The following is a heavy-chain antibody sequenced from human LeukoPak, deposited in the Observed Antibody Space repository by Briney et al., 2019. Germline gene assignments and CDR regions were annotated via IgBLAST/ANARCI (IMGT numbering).Heavy chain of an antibody. V-gene: IGHV3-30-3*01. CDR2: ISYDGSNK. D-gene: IGHD3-22*01. J-gene: IGHJ4*02. CDR1: GFTFSSYA. CDR3: ARDHYFDISGYLDY. Sequence: GGSLRLSCAASGFTFSSYAMHWVRQAPGKGLEWVAVISYDGSNKYYADSVKGRFTISRDNVKNSLYLEMNSLGVEDSTVYYCARDHYFDISGYLDYWGQGTPVTVSS.